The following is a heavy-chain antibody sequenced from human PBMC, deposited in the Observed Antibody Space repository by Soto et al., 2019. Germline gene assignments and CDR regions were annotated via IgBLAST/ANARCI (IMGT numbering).Heavy chain of an antibody. J-gene: IGHJ4*02. CDR3: ARDRGNYYGSGSRQMAIDY. CDR2: ISAYNGNT. CDR1: CYTFTSYG. V-gene: IGHV1-18*01. Sequence: VKLSCKAPCYTFTSYGISWVRQATGQGLEWMGWISAYNGNTNYAQKLQGRVTMTTDTSTSTAYSELRSLRADDSAVYYCARDRGNYYGSGSRQMAIDYWGKGPLVTVSS. D-gene: IGHD3-10*01.